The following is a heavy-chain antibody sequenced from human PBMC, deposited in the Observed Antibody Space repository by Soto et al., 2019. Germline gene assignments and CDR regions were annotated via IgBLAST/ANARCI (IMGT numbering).Heavy chain of an antibody. D-gene: IGHD4-17*01. Sequence: GESLKISCAASGFTFSSYGMHWVRQAPGKGLEWVAVIWYDGSNKYYADSVKGRFTISRDNSKNTLYLQMNSLRAEDTAVYYCARWATVTTGAFDIWGQGTMVTVSS. CDR3: ARWATVTTGAFDI. CDR2: IWYDGSNK. J-gene: IGHJ3*02. V-gene: IGHV3-33*08. CDR1: GFTFSSYG.